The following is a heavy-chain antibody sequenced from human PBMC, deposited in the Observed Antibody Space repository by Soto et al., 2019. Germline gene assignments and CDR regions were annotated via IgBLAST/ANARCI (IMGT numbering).Heavy chain of an antibody. CDR1: GFTFSRYW. Sequence: EVQLVESGGGLVQPGGSLRLSCAASGFTFSRYWMHWVRQAPGKGLVWVSRISSDGSNIIYADSVKGRFTISRDDAKNTLYLQMNNLRDEDTAVYYWGRDQTMAGPTTLDYGGQGALVTGSS. CDR2: ISSDGSNI. V-gene: IGHV3-74*01. CDR3: GRDQTMAGPTTLDY. D-gene: IGHD6-19*01. J-gene: IGHJ4*02.